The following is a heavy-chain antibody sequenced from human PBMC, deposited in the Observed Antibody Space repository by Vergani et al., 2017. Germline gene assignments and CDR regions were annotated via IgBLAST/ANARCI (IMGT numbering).Heavy chain of an antibody. Sequence: QVQLQESGPGLVKPSETLSLTCTVSGGSISSYYWSWIRQPAGKGLEWIGRIYTSGSTNYNPSLKSRVTMSVDTSKNQFSLKLSSVTAADTAVYYCARVEGSSWHKPAYNWFDPWGQGTLVTVSS. D-gene: IGHD6-13*01. CDR3: ARVEGSSWHKPAYNWFDP. CDR1: GGSISSYY. J-gene: IGHJ5*02. CDR2: IYTSGST. V-gene: IGHV4-4*07.